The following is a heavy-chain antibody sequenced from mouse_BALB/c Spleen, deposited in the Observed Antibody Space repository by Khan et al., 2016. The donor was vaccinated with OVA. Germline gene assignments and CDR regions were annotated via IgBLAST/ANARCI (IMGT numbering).Heavy chain of an antibody. D-gene: IGHD1-2*01. CDR2: ISYSGST. CDR1: GYSITSDYA. CDR3: ARTARIKY. V-gene: IGHV3-2*02. Sequence: VQLQQSGPGLVKPSQSLSLTCTVTGYSITSDYAWNWIRQFPGNKLEWMGYISYSGSTSYNPSLKSRISITRGTSKNQFFLQLNSVTTEDTATYYCARTARIKYWGQGTTLTVSS. J-gene: IGHJ2*01.